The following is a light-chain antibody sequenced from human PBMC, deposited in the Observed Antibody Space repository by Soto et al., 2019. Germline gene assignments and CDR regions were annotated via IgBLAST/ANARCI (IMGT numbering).Light chain of an antibody. Sequence: QPVLTQPPSVSGAPGQRVTISCTGSSSNIGAGYDVHWYQQLPGTAPKLLIYGNSSRPSGVPDRFSGSKSGTSASLAITGLQAEDEADYYCQSYDSSLRGPVVFGGGTKLTVL. V-gene: IGLV1-40*01. CDR1: SSNIGAGYD. CDR3: QSYDSSLRGPVV. J-gene: IGLJ2*01. CDR2: GNS.